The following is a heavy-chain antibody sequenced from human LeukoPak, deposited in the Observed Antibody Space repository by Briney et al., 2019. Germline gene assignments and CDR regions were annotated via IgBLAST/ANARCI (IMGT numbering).Heavy chain of an antibody. CDR2: INHSGST. Sequence: TSETLSLTCTVSGGSISSYYWSWIRQPPGKGLEWIGEINHSGSTNYNPSLKSRVTISVDTSKNQFSLKLSSVTAADTAVYYCASLRGEQLADVDYWGQGTLVTV. CDR1: GGSISSYY. V-gene: IGHV4-34*01. D-gene: IGHD6-6*01. J-gene: IGHJ4*02. CDR3: ASLRGEQLADVDY.